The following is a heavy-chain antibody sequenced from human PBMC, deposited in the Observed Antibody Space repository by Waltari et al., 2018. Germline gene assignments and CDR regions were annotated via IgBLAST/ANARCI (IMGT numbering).Heavy chain of an antibody. CDR1: GFTFTDFY. Sequence: QVQLVQSGAEVKKPGASVKVSCKTSGFTFTDFYIHWVRQAPGQGLEWMGGSNTKSGGTDYTQNFQGRVTMTRDTSISTVYMELTRLISDDTAVYYCAKNIVTGPNSDSWGQGTLVTVSS. J-gene: IGHJ4*02. D-gene: IGHD5-12*01. V-gene: IGHV1-2*02. CDR3: AKNIVTGPNSDS. CDR2: SNTKSGGT.